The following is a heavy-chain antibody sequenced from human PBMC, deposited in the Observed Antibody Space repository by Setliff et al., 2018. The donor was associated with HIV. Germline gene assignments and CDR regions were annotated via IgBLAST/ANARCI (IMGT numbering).Heavy chain of an antibody. CDR3: ARILVAAAGTGFDP. V-gene: IGHV4-4*02. D-gene: IGHD6-13*01. J-gene: IGHJ5*02. Sequence: PSETLSLTCAVSGGSISSSNWWSWVRQPPGKGLEWIGEIYHSGSANYNTSLKSRVIISIDKSKNKFSLKVSSVTAADTAVYYCARILVAAAGTGFDPWGQGILVTVSS. CDR1: GGSISSSNW. CDR2: IYHSGSA.